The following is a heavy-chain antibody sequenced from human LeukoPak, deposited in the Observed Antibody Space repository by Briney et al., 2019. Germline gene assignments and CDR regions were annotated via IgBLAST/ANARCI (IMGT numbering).Heavy chain of an antibody. Sequence: GGSLRLSCAASGFTFSSYGMHWVRQAPGKGLEWVAVISYEGSSKYYADAVKGRFTTSRDNSKNTLYLQMNSLRAEDTAEYYCAKEEQYSYAIWGQGTLVTVST. CDR3: AKEEQYSYAI. CDR1: GFTFSSYG. CDR2: ISYEGSSK. V-gene: IGHV3-30*18. D-gene: IGHD5-18*01. J-gene: IGHJ4*02.